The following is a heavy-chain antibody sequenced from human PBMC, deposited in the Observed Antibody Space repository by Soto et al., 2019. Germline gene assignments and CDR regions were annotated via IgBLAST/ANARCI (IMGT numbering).Heavy chain of an antibody. CDR2: INPSSGGT. CDR3: AKGGSSWTEWFDP. J-gene: IGHJ5*02. Sequence: ASVKVSCKASGGTFSSYAISWVRQAPGQGLEWMGWINPSSGGTKDAQKFLGRVSMTRDTSISAAYMELSRLTSDDTAVYYCAKGGSSWTEWFDPWGQGTLVTVSS. CDR1: GGTFSSYA. V-gene: IGHV1-2*02. D-gene: IGHD6-13*01.